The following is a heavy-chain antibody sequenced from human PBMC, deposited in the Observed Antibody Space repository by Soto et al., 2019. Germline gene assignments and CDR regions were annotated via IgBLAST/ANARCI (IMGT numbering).Heavy chain of an antibody. CDR2: IYYSGST. CDR1: GGSISSSSYY. CDR3: ARHYGRADIVVVVAATPFDY. Sequence: QLQLQESGPGLVKPSETLSLTCTVSGGSISSSSYYWGWIRQPPGKGLEWIGSIYYSGSTYYNPSLKSRVTISVDTSKSQFSLKLSSVTAADTAVYYCARHYGRADIVVVVAATPFDYWGQGTLVTVSS. J-gene: IGHJ4*02. V-gene: IGHV4-39*01. D-gene: IGHD2-15*01.